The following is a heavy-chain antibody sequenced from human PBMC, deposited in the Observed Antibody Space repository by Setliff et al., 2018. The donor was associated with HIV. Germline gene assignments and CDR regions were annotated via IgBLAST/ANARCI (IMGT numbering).Heavy chain of an antibody. D-gene: IGHD3-10*01. V-gene: IGHV1-69*10. CDR1: GGTSYA. J-gene: IGHJ3*02. CDR3: AGPRGDEAFDI. Sequence: GASVKVSCKASGGTSYAINWVRQAPGQGLEWMGQIITVLDITDYAQKFQGRVTITADESTSTMYMELSSLRFDDTAVYYCAGPRGDEAFDIWGQGTMVTVSS. CDR2: IITVLDIT.